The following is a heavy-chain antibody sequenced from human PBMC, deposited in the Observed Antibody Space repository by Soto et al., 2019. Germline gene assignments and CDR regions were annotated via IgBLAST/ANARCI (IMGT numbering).Heavy chain of an antibody. CDR1: GFTFSSYV. CDR3: ARGPRAPPPHDYGMDV. CDR2: IRGSGGDT. V-gene: IGHV3-23*01. J-gene: IGHJ6*02. Sequence: PGGSLRLSCAASGFTFSSYVMNWVRQAPGKGLEGVSGIRGSGGDTFYADSVKGRFTISRDNSKNTLYLQMNSLRAEDTAVYYCARGPRAPPPHDYGMDVWGQGTTVTVSS.